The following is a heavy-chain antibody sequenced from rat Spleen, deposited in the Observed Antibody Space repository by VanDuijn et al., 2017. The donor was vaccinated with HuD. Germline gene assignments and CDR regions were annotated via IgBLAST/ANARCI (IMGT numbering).Heavy chain of an antibody. J-gene: IGHJ2*01. V-gene: IGHV2-13*01. D-gene: IGHD1-9*01. CDR2: IWGNGNT. Sequence: QVQLKESGPGLVQPSQTLSLTCTVSGFSLSNYGVIWVRQPPGKGLEWMGVIWGNGNTNYNSVLKSRLRITRDTSKSQVLLKMSSLQTEDTATYYCARDILYSAYWGQGVMVTVSS. CDR3: ARDILYSAY. CDR1: GFSLSNYG.